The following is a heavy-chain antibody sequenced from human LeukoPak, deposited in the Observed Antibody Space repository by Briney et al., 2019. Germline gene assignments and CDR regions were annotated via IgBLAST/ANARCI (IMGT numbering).Heavy chain of an antibody. Sequence: ASVKVSCKASGYTFTGYYMHWVRQAPGQGLEWMGWISAYNGNTNYAQKLQGRVTMTTDTSTSTAYMELRSLRSDDTAVYYCARGYTVDLDYWGQGTLVTVSS. V-gene: IGHV1-18*04. D-gene: IGHD4-17*01. CDR2: ISAYNGNT. CDR1: GYTFTGYY. CDR3: ARGYTVDLDY. J-gene: IGHJ4*02.